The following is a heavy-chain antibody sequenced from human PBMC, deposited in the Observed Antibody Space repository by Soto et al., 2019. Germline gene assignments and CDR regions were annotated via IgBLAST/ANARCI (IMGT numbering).Heavy chain of an antibody. V-gene: IGHV4-59*12. Sequence: SETLSLTCTVSGGSISSYYWSWIRQPPGKGLEWIGYIYYSGSTNYNPSLKSRVTISVDTSKNQFSLKLSSVTAADTAVYYCASQATGWYPDYWGQGTLVTVSS. CDR3: ASQATGWYPDY. CDR2: IYYSGST. D-gene: IGHD6-19*01. CDR1: GGSISSYY. J-gene: IGHJ4*02.